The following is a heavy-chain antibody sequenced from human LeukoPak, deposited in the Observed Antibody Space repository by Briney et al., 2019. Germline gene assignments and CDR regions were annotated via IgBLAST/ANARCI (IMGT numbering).Heavy chain of an antibody. V-gene: IGHV3-30*03. D-gene: IGHD3-3*01. Sequence: PGGSLRLSCAASGFTFSSYGMHWVRQAPGKGLEWVAVISYDGSNKYYADSVKGRFTISRDNSKNTLYLQMNSLRAEDTAVYYCAREKISFGWSGYVHDYFDYWGQGTLVTVSS. CDR3: AREKISFGWSGYVHDYFDY. J-gene: IGHJ4*02. CDR1: GFTFSSYG. CDR2: ISYDGSNK.